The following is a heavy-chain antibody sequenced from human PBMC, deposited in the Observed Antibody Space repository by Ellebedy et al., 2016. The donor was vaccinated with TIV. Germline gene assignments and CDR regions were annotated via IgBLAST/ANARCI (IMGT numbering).Heavy chain of an antibody. CDR3: ARDVNSGSYSSPYYFDY. CDR1: GYTFTSYY. CDR2: INPSGGST. V-gene: IGHV1-46*01. J-gene: IGHJ4*02. Sequence: ASVKVSCXASGYTFTSYYMHWVRQAPGQGLEWMGIINPSGGSTSYAQKFQGRVTMTRDTSTSTVYMELSSLRSEDTAVYYCARDVNSGSYSSPYYFDYWGQGTLVTVSS. D-gene: IGHD1-26*01.